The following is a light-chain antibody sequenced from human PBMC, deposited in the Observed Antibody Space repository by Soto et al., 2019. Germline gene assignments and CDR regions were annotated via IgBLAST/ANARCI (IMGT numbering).Light chain of an antibody. Sequence: QSALTQPASVSGSPGQSITISCTGTSSDVGGYNYVSWYQQHPGKAPKVMIYEVSNRPSGVSNRFSGSKSGNTASLTISGLQDEDEADYYCSSYTSSNTWVFGGGTKLTVL. J-gene: IGLJ3*02. CDR2: EVS. V-gene: IGLV2-14*01. CDR3: SSYTSSNTWV. CDR1: SSDVGGYNY.